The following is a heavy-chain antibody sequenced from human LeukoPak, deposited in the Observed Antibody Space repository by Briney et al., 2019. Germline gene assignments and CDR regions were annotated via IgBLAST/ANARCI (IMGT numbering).Heavy chain of an antibody. D-gene: IGHD3-3*01. CDR3: ARLYYDFWSGYFVRWFDP. Sequence: SETLSLTCAVYGGSFSGYYWSWIRQPPGKGLEWIGEINHSGSTNYNPSLKSRVTISVDTSKNQFSLKLSSVTAADTAVYYCARLYYDFWSGYFVRWFDPWGQGTLVTVSS. CDR2: INHSGST. CDR1: GGSFSGYY. V-gene: IGHV4-34*01. J-gene: IGHJ5*02.